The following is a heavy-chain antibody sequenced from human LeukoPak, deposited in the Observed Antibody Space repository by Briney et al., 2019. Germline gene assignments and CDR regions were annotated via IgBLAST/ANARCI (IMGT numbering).Heavy chain of an antibody. J-gene: IGHJ6*03. Sequence: PGGSLRLSCAASGFTFSSYGMSWVRQAPGKGLEWVSAISGSGGSTYYADSVKGRFTISRDNSKNTLYLQMNSLRAEDTAVYYCAKEYCSGGSCYSSNYYYYMDVWGKGTTVTVSS. CDR3: AKEYCSGGSCYSSNYYYYMDV. CDR2: ISGSGGST. V-gene: IGHV3-23*01. CDR1: GFTFSSYG. D-gene: IGHD2-15*01.